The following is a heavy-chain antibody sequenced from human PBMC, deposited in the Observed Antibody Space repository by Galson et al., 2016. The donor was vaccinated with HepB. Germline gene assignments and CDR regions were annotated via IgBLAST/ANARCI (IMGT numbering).Heavy chain of an antibody. Sequence: SLRLSCAASGFTFSSYWMSWVRQAPGKGLEWVANIKQDGSVQHYVDSVKGRFAISRDNAKNSLYLQMNSLRGEDTAVYYCARDDGGFDCWGQGTLVTVSS. D-gene: IGHD3-10*01. CDR3: ARDDGGFDC. V-gene: IGHV3-7*04. CDR2: IKQDGSVQ. J-gene: IGHJ4*02. CDR1: GFTFSSYW.